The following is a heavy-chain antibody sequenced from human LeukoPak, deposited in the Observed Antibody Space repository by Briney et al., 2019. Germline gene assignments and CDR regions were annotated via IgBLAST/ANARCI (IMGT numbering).Heavy chain of an antibody. J-gene: IGHJ4*02. CDR2: INHSGST. CDR3: ARDPFGDYEVRGDY. Sequence: SQTLSLTCAVSGGSISSGGYYWSWIRQPPGKGLEWIGEINHSGSTNYNPSLKSRVTISVDTSKNQFSLKLSSVTAADTAVYYCARDPFGDYEVRGDYWGQGTLVTVSS. CDR1: GGSISSGGYY. V-gene: IGHV4-30-2*01. D-gene: IGHD4-17*01.